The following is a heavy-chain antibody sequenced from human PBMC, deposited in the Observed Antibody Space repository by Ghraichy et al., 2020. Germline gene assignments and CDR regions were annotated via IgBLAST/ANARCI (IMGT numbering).Heavy chain of an antibody. V-gene: IGHV1-8*01. CDR1: GYTFTSYD. CDR2: MNPNSGNT. CDR3: ARRRYCSSTSCYSRFDP. J-gene: IGHJ5*02. D-gene: IGHD2-2*01. Sequence: ASVKVSCKASGYTFTSYDINWVRQATGQGLEWMGWMNPNSGNTGYAQKFQGRVTMTRNTSISTAYMELSSLRSEDTAVYYCARRRYCSSTSCYSRFDPWGQGTLVTVSS.